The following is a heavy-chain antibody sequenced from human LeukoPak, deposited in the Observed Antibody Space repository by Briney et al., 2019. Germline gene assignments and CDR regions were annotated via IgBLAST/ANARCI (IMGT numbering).Heavy chain of an antibody. D-gene: IGHD3-16*01. Sequence: GGSLRLSCAASGFTFSDYYMTWIRQAPGKGLEWVSYISNSGGTIYYTDSVKGRFTISRDNAKNSLYLQMNSLRAEDTAVYYCARGVYYDSGNNWFDPWGQGTLVTVSS. CDR2: ISNSGGTI. J-gene: IGHJ5*02. CDR3: ARGVYYDSGNNWFDP. CDR1: GFTFSDYY. V-gene: IGHV3-11*04.